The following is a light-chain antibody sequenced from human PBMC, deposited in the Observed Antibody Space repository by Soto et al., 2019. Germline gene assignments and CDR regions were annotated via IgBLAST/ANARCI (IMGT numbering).Light chain of an antibody. CDR3: HQYASSPWT. J-gene: IGKJ1*01. CDR2: CAS. V-gene: IGKV4-1*01. Sequence: DIVMTQSPDSLTVSLGERATINCKSSQSVLYNTNNKNYLARFQQKPGQTPKLLIYCASNRESGVPDRFSGSGYATYSTLTISSLQDEDVAVYYCHQYASSPWTFGQGTKVEL. CDR1: QSVLYNTNNKNY.